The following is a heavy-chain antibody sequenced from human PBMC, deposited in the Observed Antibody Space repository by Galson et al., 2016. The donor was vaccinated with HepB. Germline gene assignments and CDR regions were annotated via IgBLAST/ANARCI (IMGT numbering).Heavy chain of an antibody. CDR1: GFTFHNYA. CDR3: TKEGFGDMVGAYGYYYEMDV. Sequence: SLRLSCAASGFTFHNYAMHWVRQAPGKGLEWVSGVDRDGVRLGYADSVKGRFTISRDNAKKSLYLQMNSLRTEDTALYYCTKEGFGDMVGAYGYYYEMDVWGQGTTVTVSS. J-gene: IGHJ6*02. V-gene: IGHV3-9*01. CDR2: VDRDGVRL. D-gene: IGHD3-10*01.